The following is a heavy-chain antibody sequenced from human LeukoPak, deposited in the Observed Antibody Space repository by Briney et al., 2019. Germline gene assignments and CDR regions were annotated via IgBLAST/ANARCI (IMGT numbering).Heavy chain of an antibody. V-gene: IGHV3-21*01. Sequence: GGSLRLSCVGYGFIFSNYNMNWVRQAPGKGLEWVSSSIGTQKYYADSVKGRFTISRDNAKKSVYLQMNSLRAEDKAVYFCASPIVVAGHDAFDMWGQGTTGTVSS. D-gene: IGHD6-19*01. CDR2: SIGTQK. J-gene: IGHJ3*02. CDR1: GFIFSNYN. CDR3: ASPIVVAGHDAFDM.